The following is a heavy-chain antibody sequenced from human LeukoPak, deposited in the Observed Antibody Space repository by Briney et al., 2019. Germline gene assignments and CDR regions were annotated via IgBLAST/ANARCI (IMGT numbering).Heavy chain of an antibody. Sequence: GASVKVSCKASGGTFSSYAISWVRQAPGQGLEWMGGIIPIFGTANYAQKFQGRVTITADKSTSTAYMELSSLRSEDTAVYYCARAWYYGSGSPDAFDIRGQGTMVTVSS. CDR3: ARAWYYGSGSPDAFDI. CDR1: GGTFSSYA. J-gene: IGHJ3*02. CDR2: IIPIFGTA. V-gene: IGHV1-69*06. D-gene: IGHD3-10*01.